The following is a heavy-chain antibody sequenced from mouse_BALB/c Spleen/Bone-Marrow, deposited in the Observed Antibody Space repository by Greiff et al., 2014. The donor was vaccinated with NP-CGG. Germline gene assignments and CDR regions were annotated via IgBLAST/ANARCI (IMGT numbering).Heavy chain of an antibody. J-gene: IGHJ2*01. CDR3: TTLARTNFDY. CDR2: IYPGNSDT. V-gene: IGHV1-5*01. CDR1: GYTFSNYW. Sequence: EVMLVESGTVLARPGAAVKMSCKASGYTFSNYWMHWVKQRPGRGLEWIGTIYPGNSDTTYNQKFKGKAKLTAVTSTSTAYMDLSSLTNEDSAVYYCTTLARTNFDYWGQGTTLTVSS. D-gene: IGHD3-1*01.